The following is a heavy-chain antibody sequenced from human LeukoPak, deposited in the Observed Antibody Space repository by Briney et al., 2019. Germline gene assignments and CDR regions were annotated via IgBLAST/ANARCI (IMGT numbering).Heavy chain of an antibody. CDR3: ARAYGGNSEFDY. J-gene: IGHJ4*02. CDR1: GYTFTSYY. CDR2: ISAYNGNT. D-gene: IGHD4-23*01. V-gene: IGHV1-18*04. Sequence: ASVKVSCKASGYTFTSYYMHWVRQAPGQGLEWMGWISAYNGNTNYAQKLQGRVTMTTDTSTSTAYMELRSLRSDDTAVYYCARAYGGNSEFDYWGQGTLVTVSS.